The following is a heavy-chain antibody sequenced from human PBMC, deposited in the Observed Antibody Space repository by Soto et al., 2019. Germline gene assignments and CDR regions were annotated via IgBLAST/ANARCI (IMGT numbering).Heavy chain of an antibody. CDR3: ARLGGYYAYYYYNGMDV. J-gene: IGHJ6*02. V-gene: IGHV5-51*01. CDR2: IYPGDSDT. CDR1: GYSFTSYW. Sequence: PGESLKISCKGSGYSFTSYWIGWVRQMPGKGLEWMGIIYPGDSDTRYSPSLQGQVTISADKSISTAYLQWSSLEASDTAMYYCARLGGYYAYYYYNGMDVWGQGTTVTVSS. D-gene: IGHD3-3*01.